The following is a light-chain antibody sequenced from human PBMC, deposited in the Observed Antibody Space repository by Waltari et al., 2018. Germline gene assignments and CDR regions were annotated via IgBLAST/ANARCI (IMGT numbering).Light chain of an antibody. CDR3: QQYYRTPLT. CDR2: WAS. CDR1: KSVLYSSNNKNY. V-gene: IGKV4-1*01. Sequence: DIVMTQSPESLAVSLGVRATINCKSSKSVLYSSNNKNYLAWYQQKPGQPPKLLIYWASTRESGVPDRFSGSGSGTYFTLIISSLQAEDVAVYYCQQYYRTPLTFGGGTKVEIK. J-gene: IGKJ4*01.